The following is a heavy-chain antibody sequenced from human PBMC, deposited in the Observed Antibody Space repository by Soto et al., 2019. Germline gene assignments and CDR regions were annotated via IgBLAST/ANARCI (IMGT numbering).Heavy chain of an antibody. V-gene: IGHV3-33*01. Sequence: PGGSLRLSCAASGFTFSSYGMHWVRQAPGKGLEWVAVIWYDGSNKYYADSVKGRFTISRDNSKNTLYLQMNSLRAEDTAVYYCARYLYSRIVGATNGMDVWGQGTTVTVSS. CDR1: GFTFSSYG. D-gene: IGHD1-26*01. J-gene: IGHJ6*02. CDR2: IWYDGSNK. CDR3: ARYLYSRIVGATNGMDV.